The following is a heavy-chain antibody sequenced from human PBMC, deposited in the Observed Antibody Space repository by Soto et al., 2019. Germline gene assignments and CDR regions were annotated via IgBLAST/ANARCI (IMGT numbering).Heavy chain of an antibody. V-gene: IGHV3-33*01. CDR2: ICYDGTQK. Sequence: QVQLEESGGGVVQPGRSLRLSCEASGFTFNTYSMHWVRQPPGKGLEWLAAICYDGTQKYYADSVKGRFIISRDNSKKTLYLEMNSLRAEDTAVYYCARAGGTTVTGLWHFDSWGQGPLVTVSS. J-gene: IGHJ4*02. CDR3: ARAGGTTVTGLWHFDS. CDR1: GFTFNTYS. D-gene: IGHD4-17*01.